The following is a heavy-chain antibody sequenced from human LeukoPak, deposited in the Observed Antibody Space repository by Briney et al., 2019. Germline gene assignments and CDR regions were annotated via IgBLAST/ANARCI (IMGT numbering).Heavy chain of an antibody. Sequence: ASVNVSCKASGYPFTTYYIHWVRQAPGQGLEWMGCINPKNGDSKYAQKFQGRVTMTRATSIATAYMEVSRLTSDDTAVYFCARAGYDYGDSSDFWGQGTLVTVSS. V-gene: IGHV1-2*02. J-gene: IGHJ4*02. CDR2: INPKNGDS. CDR1: GYPFTTYY. D-gene: IGHD4-17*01. CDR3: ARAGYDYGDSSDF.